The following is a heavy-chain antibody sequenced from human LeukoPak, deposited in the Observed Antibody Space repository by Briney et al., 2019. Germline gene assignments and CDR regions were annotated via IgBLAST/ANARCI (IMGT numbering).Heavy chain of an antibody. J-gene: IGHJ4*02. CDR3: AKDSRYGYRWDYDY. V-gene: IGHV3-23*01. Sequence: EGTLRLSCAASGFTFSSYGMSWVRQAPGKGLEWVSTISGSGATTYYADYVNGRFTISRDNSKNTLYLQMNSLRAEDTAVYYCAKDSRYGYRWDYDYWGRGTPVTVSS. CDR1: GFTFSSYG. CDR2: ISGSGATT. D-gene: IGHD5-18*01.